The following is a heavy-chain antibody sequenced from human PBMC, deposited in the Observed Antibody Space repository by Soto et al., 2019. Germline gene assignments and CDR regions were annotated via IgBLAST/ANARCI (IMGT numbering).Heavy chain of an antibody. CDR2: ISGSGATT. CDR1: GFTFSSYA. Sequence: GESLKISCAASGFTFSSYAMTWVRQAPGKGLEWVSGISGSGATTSYADSVKGRFTVSRDNSKNTLYLQMNSLRVEDTAVYHCAKLRYFDWSAYNWFEYWGQGT. J-gene: IGHJ5*01. V-gene: IGHV3-23*01. CDR3: AKLRYFDWSAYNWFEY. D-gene: IGHD3-9*01.